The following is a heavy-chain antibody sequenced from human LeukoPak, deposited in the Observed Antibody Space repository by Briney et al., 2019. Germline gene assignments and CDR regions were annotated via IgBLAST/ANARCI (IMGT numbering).Heavy chain of an antibody. CDR3: ARGYCSTTSCQYYFDY. CDR2: INAGNGDT. CDR1: GYTFTNYA. V-gene: IGHV1-3*01. J-gene: IGHJ4*02. D-gene: IGHD2-2*01. Sequence: ASVKASCKASGYTFTNYALHWVRQAPGQRVEWMGWINAGNGDTKYSQKFQGRVTITRDTSASTAYMELSSLRSEDTVVYHCARGYCSTTSCQYYFDYWGQGTLVTVSS.